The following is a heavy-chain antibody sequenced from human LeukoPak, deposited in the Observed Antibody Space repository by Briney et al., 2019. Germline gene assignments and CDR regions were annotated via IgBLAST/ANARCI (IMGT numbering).Heavy chain of an antibody. CDR1: GGTFSSYA. J-gene: IGHJ4*02. Sequence: GVSVKVSCKGSGGTFSSYALSWVRQAPGQGLEWMIGIIPIFGAAIYAQKFQGRVTINTDEPTSAAYMELSSLRSEDTAVYYCARRRTLTGELDYWGQGTLVTVSS. V-gene: IGHV1-69*05. D-gene: IGHD7-27*01. CDR2: IIPIFGAA. CDR3: ARRRTLTGELDY.